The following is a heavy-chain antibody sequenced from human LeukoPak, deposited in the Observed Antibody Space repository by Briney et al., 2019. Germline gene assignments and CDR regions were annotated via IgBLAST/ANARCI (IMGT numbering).Heavy chain of an antibody. V-gene: IGHV1-69*13. CDR2: IITNFGTT. J-gene: IGHJ4*02. Sequence: SVKASCKASGGTFSNYAISWVRQAPGQGLEWMGGIITNFGTTNYAQKYQGRVTITADESTSTVYMELSSQRSEDTAVYYCARPRTYYDFWRGYPPFDYWGQGTLVTVSS. CDR1: GGTFSNYA. CDR3: ARPRTYYDFWRGYPPFDY. D-gene: IGHD3-3*01.